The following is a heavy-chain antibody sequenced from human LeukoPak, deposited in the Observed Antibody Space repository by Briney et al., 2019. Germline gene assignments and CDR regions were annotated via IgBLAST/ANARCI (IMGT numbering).Heavy chain of an antibody. CDR3: VGRGVSIGH. Sequence: GRSLRLSCAASGFTFSSYAMHWVRQAPGKGLEWVAVISYDGSNKYYADSVKGRFAISRDNSKNTVHLQMNSLRGEDTARYYCVGRGVSIGHWGPGTLVTVSS. CDR1: GFTFSSYA. V-gene: IGHV3-30*09. CDR2: ISYDGSNK. D-gene: IGHD3-10*01. J-gene: IGHJ4*02.